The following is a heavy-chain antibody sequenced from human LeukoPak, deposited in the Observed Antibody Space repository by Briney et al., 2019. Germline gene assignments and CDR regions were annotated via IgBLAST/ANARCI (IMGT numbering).Heavy chain of an antibody. D-gene: IGHD7-27*01. CDR3: ASRKLGNDY. Sequence: SETLSLTCTISGGSVSDYYWSWSRQSPGKVLEWIGYIYHTGSTSYSPSLKSRVTISADTSQNQFSLKLSSVTAADTAVYYCASRKLGNDYWGQGTLVTVSS. CDR2: IYHTGST. CDR1: GGSVSDYY. V-gene: IGHV4-59*02. J-gene: IGHJ4*02.